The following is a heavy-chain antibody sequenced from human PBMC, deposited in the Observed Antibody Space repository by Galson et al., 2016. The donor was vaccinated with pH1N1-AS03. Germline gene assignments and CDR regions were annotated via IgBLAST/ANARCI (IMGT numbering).Heavy chain of an antibody. CDR1: GFTFTDFA. Sequence: SLRLSCATSGFTFTDFAVSWVRQAPGKGLEWVSATSSSGGSTYYAESVKGRFTISRDYSKNTVDLQMNSLRAEDTAVYYCANDRNDYRLNYFSGSDVWGQGPTVIVSS. V-gene: IGHV3-23*01. CDR2: TSSSGGST. CDR3: ANDRNDYRLNYFSGSDV. D-gene: IGHD1-1*01. J-gene: IGHJ6*02.